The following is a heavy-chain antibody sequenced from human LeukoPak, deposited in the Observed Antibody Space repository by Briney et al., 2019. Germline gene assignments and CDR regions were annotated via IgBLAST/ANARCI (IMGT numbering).Heavy chain of an antibody. CDR3: ATSSSSWYYFDY. CDR1: GFTFSSYG. J-gene: IGHJ4*02. D-gene: IGHD6-13*01. Sequence: GGSLRLSCAASGFTFSSYGMHWVRQAPGKGLEWVAVIWYDGSNKYYADSVKGRFTISRDNSKNTLYLQMNILRAEDTAVYYCATSSSSWYYFDYWGQGTLVTVSS. CDR2: IWYDGSNK. V-gene: IGHV3-33*01.